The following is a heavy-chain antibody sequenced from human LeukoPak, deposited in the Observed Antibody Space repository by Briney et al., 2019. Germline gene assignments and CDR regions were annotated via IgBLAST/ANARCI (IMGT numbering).Heavy chain of an antibody. V-gene: IGHV4-59*01. Sequence: SETLSLTCTASGVSISSYYMSWIRQPPGKGLEWIGHIYYSGSTNYNPSLKSRVTISVDTSKDQFSLKLSSVTAAETAVYYCARSSSWYPQYWGQGTLVTVSS. CDR3: ARSSSWYPQY. J-gene: IGHJ4*02. CDR1: GVSISSYY. D-gene: IGHD6-13*01. CDR2: IYYSGST.